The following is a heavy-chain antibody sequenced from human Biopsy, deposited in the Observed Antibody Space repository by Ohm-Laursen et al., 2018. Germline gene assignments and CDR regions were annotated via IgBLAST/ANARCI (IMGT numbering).Heavy chain of an antibody. CDR2: IVPILGHL. J-gene: IGHJ4*02. D-gene: IGHD3-3*01. CDR3: AADADGYYTEFDY. Sequence: ASVKASCKVSGGPSSNYAFSWVRQAPGQGLEWVGRIVPILGHLNYAQRFQGRVSITADKSTTYVYMELSRLTPGDTAVYYCAADADGYYTEFDYWGPGTLVTVSS. V-gene: IGHV1-69*04. CDR1: GGPSSNYA.